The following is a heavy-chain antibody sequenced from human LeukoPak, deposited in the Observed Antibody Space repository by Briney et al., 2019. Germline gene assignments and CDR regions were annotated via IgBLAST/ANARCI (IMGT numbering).Heavy chain of an antibody. CDR1: GGTFSSYA. V-gene: IGHV1-69*13. CDR3: ARAPNWEGTGYYFDY. J-gene: IGHJ4*02. D-gene: IGHD1-1*01. Sequence: GASVKVSCKASGGTFSSYAISWVRQAPGQGLEWMGGIIPIFGTANYAQKFQGRVTITADESTSTAYMELSSLRSEDTAVYYCARAPNWEGTGYYFDYWGQGTLVTVSS. CDR2: IIPIFGTA.